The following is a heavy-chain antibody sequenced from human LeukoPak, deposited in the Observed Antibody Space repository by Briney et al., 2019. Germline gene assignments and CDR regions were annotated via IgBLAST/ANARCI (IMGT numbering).Heavy chain of an antibody. CDR1: GFTFSSYG. J-gene: IGHJ5*02. D-gene: IGHD2-2*01. CDR3: ARDLSYYCSSTSCLATNWFDP. V-gene: IGHV3-33*01. Sequence: GGSLRLSCAASGFTFSSYGMRWVRQAPGKGLEWVAVIWYDGSNKYYADSVKGRFTISRDNSKTTLYLQMNSLRAEDTAVYYGARDLSYYCSSTSCLATNWFDPWGQGTLVTVSS. CDR2: IWYDGSNK.